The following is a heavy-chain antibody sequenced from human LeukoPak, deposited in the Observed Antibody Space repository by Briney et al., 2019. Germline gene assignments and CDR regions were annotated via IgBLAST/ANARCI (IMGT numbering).Heavy chain of an antibody. CDR1: GDSVSSNNAA. Sequence: SQTLSLTCAISGDSVSSNNAAWNWIRQSPSRGLEWLGRTYYRSKWYSDYAVSVKSRITVNPDTSKNQFSLRLNSVTPEDTAVYYCARDDTLVGYGNWFDPWGQGTLVTVSS. CDR3: ARDDTLVGYGNWFDP. CDR2: TYYRSKWYS. V-gene: IGHV6-1*01. J-gene: IGHJ5*02. D-gene: IGHD3-9*01.